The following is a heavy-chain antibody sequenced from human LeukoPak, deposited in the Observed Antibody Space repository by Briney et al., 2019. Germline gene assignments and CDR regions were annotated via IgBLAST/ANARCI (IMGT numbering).Heavy chain of an antibody. CDR1: GGSISSCGYY. CDR2: IYYSGST. V-gene: IGHV4-31*03. D-gene: IGHD3-10*01. CDR3: ARDSMGITMVRGVITPTSFDI. J-gene: IGHJ3*02. Sequence: SQTLSLTCTVSGGSISSCGYYWSWLRQHPGKGLEWIGYIYYSGSTYYNPSLKSRVTISVDTSKNQFSLKLSSVTAADTAVYYCARDSMGITMVRGVITPTSFDIWGQGTMVTVSS.